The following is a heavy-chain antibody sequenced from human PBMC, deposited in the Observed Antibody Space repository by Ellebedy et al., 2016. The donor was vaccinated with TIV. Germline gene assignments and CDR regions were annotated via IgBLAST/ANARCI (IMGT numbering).Heavy chain of an antibody. Sequence: SVKVSXXASGGTFSSYAISWVRQAPGQGLEWMGGIIPIFGTANYAQKFQGRVTITADKSTSTAYMELSSLRSEDTAVYYCARKYYDSSGYYADYWGQGTLVTVSS. CDR2: IIPIFGTA. V-gene: IGHV1-69*06. CDR1: GGTFSSYA. D-gene: IGHD3-22*01. J-gene: IGHJ4*02. CDR3: ARKYYDSSGYYADY.